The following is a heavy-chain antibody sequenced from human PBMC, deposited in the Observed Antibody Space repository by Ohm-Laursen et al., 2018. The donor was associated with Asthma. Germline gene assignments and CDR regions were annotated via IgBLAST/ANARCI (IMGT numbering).Heavy chain of an antibody. D-gene: IGHD3-22*01. CDR3: ARGTFYYDTSGYYSPGY. J-gene: IGHJ4*02. CDR2: ISYDGSYDGSNK. Sequence: SLRLSCAASGFTFSSYGMHWVRQAPGKGLEWVAVISYDGSYDGSNKYYTDSVKGRFTISRDNSKNTLYLQMNSLRAEDTAVYYCARGTFYYDTSGYYSPGYWGQGTLVTVSS. V-gene: IGHV3-30*03. CDR1: GFTFSSYG.